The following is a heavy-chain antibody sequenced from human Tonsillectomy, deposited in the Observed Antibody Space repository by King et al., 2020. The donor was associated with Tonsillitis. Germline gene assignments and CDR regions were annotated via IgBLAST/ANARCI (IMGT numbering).Heavy chain of an antibody. CDR2: IYYRSKWYI. V-gene: IGHV6-1*02. CDR1: GDSVSSNSAG. Sequence: VQLQQSGPGLVKPSQTLSLTCGISGDSVSSNSAGWNWIRQSPSRGLEWLGRIYYRSKWYIDYAPSVKSRISINPDTSKNQFSLQLNSVTPEDTAVYYCAGGGLVRGAIGWFDPWGQGTLATVSS. D-gene: IGHD3-10*01. J-gene: IGHJ5*02. CDR3: AGGGLVRGAIGWFDP.